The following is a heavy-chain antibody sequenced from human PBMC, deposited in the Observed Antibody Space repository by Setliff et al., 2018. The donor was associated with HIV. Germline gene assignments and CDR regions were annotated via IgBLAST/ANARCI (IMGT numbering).Heavy chain of an antibody. CDR1: GDSVSRSNYY. CDR3: TRRAHGRQEPL. CDR2: IYHTGTT. Sequence: ASETLSLTCTVSGDSVSRSNYYWAWIRQPPGKGLEWIGSIYHTGTTSYNRSLQSRVTISVDTSKNHFSLKVNSVTASDTAVYYCTRRAHGRQEPLWDQGTLVTVSS. J-gene: IGHJ4*02. V-gene: IGHV4-39*02.